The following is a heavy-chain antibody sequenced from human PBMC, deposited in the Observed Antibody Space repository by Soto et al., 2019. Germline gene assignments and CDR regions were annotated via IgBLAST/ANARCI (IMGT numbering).Heavy chain of an antibody. D-gene: IGHD6-19*01. Sequence: SGPTLVNPTQTLTLTCTFSGFSLSTTGMCVSWIRQPPGKALEWLALIDWNDDKYYSTSLKTRLTISKDTSKNQVVLTMTNMDPVDTATYYCARIRGGSGQYYYQGMDVWGQGTTVTVSS. J-gene: IGHJ6*02. V-gene: IGHV2-70*01. CDR3: ARIRGGSGQYYYQGMDV. CDR2: IDWNDDK. CDR1: GFSLSTTGMC.